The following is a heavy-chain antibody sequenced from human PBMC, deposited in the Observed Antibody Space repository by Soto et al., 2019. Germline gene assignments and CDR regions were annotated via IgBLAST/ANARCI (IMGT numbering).Heavy chain of an antibody. CDR3: ARGTIDYGDYQFDS. CDR2: ISGSGGTI. D-gene: IGHD4-17*01. V-gene: IGHV3-11*01. Sequence: GGSLRLSCAASGFTFSDFYMTWIRQAPGKGLEWVSYISGSGGTINYADSVKGRFTISRDNASNSLYLQMNSLRAEDTAVYYCARGTIDYGDYQFDSWGQGTLVTVSS. J-gene: IGHJ5*01. CDR1: GFTFSDFY.